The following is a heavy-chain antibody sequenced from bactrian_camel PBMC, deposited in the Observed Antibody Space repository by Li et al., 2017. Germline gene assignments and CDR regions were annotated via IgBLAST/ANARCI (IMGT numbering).Heavy chain of an antibody. CDR1: RITLSSYT. CDR2: INAGGRV. Sequence: VQLVESGGELVQPGGSLRLSCVASRITLSSYTMSWVRQAPGKGLEWVSSINAGGRVYLADSAKGRATVSRDNAKNTMYLQLNALKTEDAAIYYCTSY. D-gene: IGHD4*01. V-gene: IGHV3S40*01.